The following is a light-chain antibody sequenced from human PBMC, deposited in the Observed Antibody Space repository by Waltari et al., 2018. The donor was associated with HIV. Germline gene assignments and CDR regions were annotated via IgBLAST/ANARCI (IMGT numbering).Light chain of an antibody. V-gene: IGLV1-44*01. J-gene: IGLJ2*01. CDR3: AAWDDSLNGLV. Sequence: QSVLTQPPSASGTPGQRVTISCSGGSSTIGSNSVTWYQRLPGTAPKLLIYNNNQRPSGLPDRFSGSKSGTSASLAISGLQSEDEADYYCAAWDDSLNGLVFGGGTKLTVL. CDR1: SSTIGSNS. CDR2: NNN.